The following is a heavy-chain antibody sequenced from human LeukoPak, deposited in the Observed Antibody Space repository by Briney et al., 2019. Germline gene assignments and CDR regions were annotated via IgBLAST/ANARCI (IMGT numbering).Heavy chain of an antibody. CDR2: INTATGNP. J-gene: IGHJ4*02. Sequence: GASVKVSCKASGYTFNRYGMNWVRQAPGQGLEWMGWINTATGNPTYAQGFTGRFVFSLDTSVSTAYLQISSLKAEDGVVYYCARDGSSGFLDHWGQGTLVTVSS. CDR3: ARDGSSGFLDH. D-gene: IGHD3-22*01. CDR1: GYTFNRYG. V-gene: IGHV7-4-1*02.